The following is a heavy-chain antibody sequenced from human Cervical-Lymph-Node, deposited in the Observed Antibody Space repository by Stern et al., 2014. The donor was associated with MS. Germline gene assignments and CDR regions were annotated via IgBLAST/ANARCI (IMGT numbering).Heavy chain of an antibody. CDR1: GDSISSYTHY. Sequence: QLQLQESGPGLVKPSETLSLTCAVSGDSISSYTHYWAWIRQPPGKGLDWIGSVYYRGPTYYNPSLKSPVTISVDTPKNHFSLGLNSVTAADTAVYYCAKHACTGAACPFDLWGQGTLVTVSS. J-gene: IGHJ4*02. D-gene: IGHD2-8*02. CDR2: VYYRGPT. CDR3: AKHACTGAACPFDL. V-gene: IGHV4-39*01.